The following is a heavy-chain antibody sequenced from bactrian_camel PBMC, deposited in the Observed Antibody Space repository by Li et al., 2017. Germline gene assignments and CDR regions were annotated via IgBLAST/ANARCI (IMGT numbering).Heavy chain of an antibody. D-gene: IGHD5*01. CDR1: GLTSSHYH. CDR2: MLGGGGGTK. J-gene: IGHJ4*01. CDR3: ATTLWVGSEEYNY. Sequence: DVQLVESGGGLVQPGGSLKVSCVASGLTSSHYHMSWVRLAPGKGLDWVSGMLGGGGGTKYYASSLKGRFTISRDNAKNTVYLQMNSLKSEDTDLYYCATTLWVGSEEYNYWGQGTQVTVS. V-gene: IGHV3S40*01.